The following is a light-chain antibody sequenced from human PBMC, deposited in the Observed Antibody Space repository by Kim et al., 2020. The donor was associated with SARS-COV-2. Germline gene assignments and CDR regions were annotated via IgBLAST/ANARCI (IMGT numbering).Light chain of an antibody. CDR3: QVWDSSTAV. CDR2: RDT. J-gene: IGLJ3*02. CDR1: NIGRKN. Sequence: SVALGPSARITRGGNNIGRKNVDWYQQKPGQAPVLVIYRDTDRPSGIPKRFSGSNSGNTATLTISRAQAGDEADYYCQVWDSSTAVFGGGTQLTVL. V-gene: IGLV3-9*01.